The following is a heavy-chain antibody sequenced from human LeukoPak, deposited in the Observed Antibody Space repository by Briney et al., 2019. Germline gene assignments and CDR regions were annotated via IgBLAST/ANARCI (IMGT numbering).Heavy chain of an antibody. J-gene: IGHJ4*02. Sequence: GGSLRLSCAASGFTFSDYYMTWIRQAPGKGLGWISYISSGGRTMYYTDSVKGRFTISRDNAKNSLYLQMNSLRAEDTAVYYCARGPLYYDSWGQGTLVTVSS. CDR2: ISSGGRTM. CDR1: GFTFSDYY. V-gene: IGHV3-11*04. D-gene: IGHD3-22*01. CDR3: ARGPLYYDS.